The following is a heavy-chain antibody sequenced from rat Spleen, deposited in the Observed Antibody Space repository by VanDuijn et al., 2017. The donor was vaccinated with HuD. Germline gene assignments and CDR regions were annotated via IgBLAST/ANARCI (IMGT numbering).Heavy chain of an antibody. CDR2: ISYGDSSGHSST. CDR3: TRGTTVASFDY. V-gene: IGHV5-29*01. CDR1: GFTFNNYW. Sequence: EVQLVESDGGLVQPGRSLKLSCVASGFTFNNYWMTWIRQAPTKGLEWVATISYGDSSGHSSTYYRDSVKGRFTISTDNAKSTLSLQMDSLRSEDTATYYCTRGTTVASFDYWGQGVMVTVSS. J-gene: IGHJ2*01. D-gene: IGHD1-1*01.